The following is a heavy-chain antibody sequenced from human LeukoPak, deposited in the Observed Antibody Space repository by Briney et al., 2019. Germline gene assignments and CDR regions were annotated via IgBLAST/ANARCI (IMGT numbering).Heavy chain of an antibody. J-gene: IGHJ4*02. CDR3: AREPQSYYDSSGYAAH. V-gene: IGHV1-2*02. Sequence: ASVKVSCKASGYTFTGYYMHWVRQAPGQGLEWMGWINPNSGGTNYAQKFQGRVTMTRDTSISTAYMELSRLRSDDTAVYYCAREPQSYYDSSGYAAHWGQGTLVTVSS. CDR1: GYTFTGYY. CDR2: INPNSGGT. D-gene: IGHD3-22*01.